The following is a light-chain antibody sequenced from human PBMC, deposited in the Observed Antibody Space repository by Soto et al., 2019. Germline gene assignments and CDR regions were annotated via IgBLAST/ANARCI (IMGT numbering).Light chain of an antibody. CDR2: GAS. V-gene: IGKV3-20*01. CDR3: QQYGTSPRT. Sequence: EIVLSQSSGTLSFSPGEKPTHSCISSQIVTARYLAWYQQRPGQAPSLLIYGASSRATGIPDRFSGGGSGTDFTLSISRLEPEDFAVYYCQQYGTSPRTFGQGTKVDIK. CDR1: QIVTARY. J-gene: IGKJ1*01.